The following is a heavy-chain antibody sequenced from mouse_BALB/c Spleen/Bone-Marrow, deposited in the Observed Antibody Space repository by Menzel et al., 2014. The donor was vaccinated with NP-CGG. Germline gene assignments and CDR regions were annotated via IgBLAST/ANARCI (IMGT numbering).Heavy chain of an antibody. J-gene: IGHJ2*01. V-gene: IGHV14-3*02. CDR1: GFNIKDTY. D-gene: IGHD1-1*01. CDR2: IDPANVNT. CDR3: ASYVYGYYFDY. Sequence: VQLKDSGAELVKPGASVKLSCTASGFNIKDTYMHWVEQRPEQGLEWIGRIDPANVNTKYDPKFQGKATITADTSSNTAYLQLSSLTSEDTAVYYCASYVYGYYFDYWGQGTTLTVSS.